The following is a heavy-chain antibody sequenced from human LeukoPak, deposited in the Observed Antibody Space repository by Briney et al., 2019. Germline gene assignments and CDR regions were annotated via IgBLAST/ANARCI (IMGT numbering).Heavy chain of an antibody. CDR1: GFTFSSYW. CDR3: ARVMANTIVGVVRVRYYYYGMDV. Sequence: PGGSLRLSCAASGFTFSSYWMSWVRQAPGKGLKWVASIKEDGSEKHYVDSVKGRFTISRDNAKNSLYLQMNSLRAEDTAVYYCARVMANTIVGVVRVRYYYYGMDVWGQGTTVTVSS. V-gene: IGHV3-7*01. D-gene: IGHD3-3*01. CDR2: IKEDGSEK. J-gene: IGHJ6*02.